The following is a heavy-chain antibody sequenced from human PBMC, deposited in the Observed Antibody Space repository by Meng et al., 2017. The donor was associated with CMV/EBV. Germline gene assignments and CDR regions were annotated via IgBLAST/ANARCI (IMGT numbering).Heavy chain of an antibody. Sequence: SETLSLTCTVSGGFISSSSYYWGWIRQPPGKGLEWIGSIYYSGSTYYNPSLKSRVTISVDTSKNQFSLKLSSVTAADTAVYYCARDVWSIFGVVIKEVGMDVWGQGTTVTVSS. CDR1: GGFISSSSYY. D-gene: IGHD3-3*01. V-gene: IGHV4-39*07. CDR3: ARDVWSIFGVVIKEVGMDV. CDR2: IYYSGST. J-gene: IGHJ6*02.